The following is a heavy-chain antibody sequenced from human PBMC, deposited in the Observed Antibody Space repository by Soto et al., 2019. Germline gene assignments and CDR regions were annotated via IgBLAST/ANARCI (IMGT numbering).Heavy chain of an antibody. CDR3: ARGYNWFDP. D-gene: IGHD1-20*01. CDR2: INHSGST. J-gene: IGHJ5*02. Sequence: PSETLSLTCTVSGGSISSYYWSWIRQPPGKGLEWIGYINHSGSTNYNPSLKSRVTISVDTSKNQFSLKLSSVTAADTAVYYCARGYNWFDPWGQGTLVTVSS. CDR1: GGSISSYY. V-gene: IGHV4-59*12.